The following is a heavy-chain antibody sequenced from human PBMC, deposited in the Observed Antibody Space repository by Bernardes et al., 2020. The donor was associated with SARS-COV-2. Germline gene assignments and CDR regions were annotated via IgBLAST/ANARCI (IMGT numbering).Heavy chain of an antibody. D-gene: IGHD3-9*01. V-gene: IGHV3-30*18. CDR1: GFTFSSYG. CDR3: AKEDTWIRGGGLTD. Sequence: GGSLRLSCAASGFTFSSYGMHWVRQAPGKGLEWVAVISYDGSNKYYADSVKGRFTISRDNSKNTLYLQMNSLRAEDTAVYYCAKEDTWIRGGGLTDWGQGTLVTVSS. CDR2: ISYDGSNK. J-gene: IGHJ4*02.